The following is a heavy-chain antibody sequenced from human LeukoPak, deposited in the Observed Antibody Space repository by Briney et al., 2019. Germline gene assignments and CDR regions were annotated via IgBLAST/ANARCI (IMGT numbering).Heavy chain of an antibody. CDR3: AREGGLGGSFDY. D-gene: IGHD3-16*01. J-gene: IGHJ4*02. CDR1: GGSISSYY. Sequence: SETLSLTCTVSGGSISSYYWSWIRQPPGKGLEWIGYIYYTGSTTYNPSLKSRVTISVDTSKNQFSLKLSSVTAADTAVYYCAREGGLGGSFDYWGQGTLVTVSS. V-gene: IGHV4-59*01. CDR2: IYYTGST.